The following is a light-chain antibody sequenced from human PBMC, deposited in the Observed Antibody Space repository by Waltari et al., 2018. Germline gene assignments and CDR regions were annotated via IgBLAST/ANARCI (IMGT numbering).Light chain of an antibody. Sequence: IVFTQSPGTLPLSPGERATLSCRARQSVSSSYLAWYQQKPGQAPRLLIYGASSMATGIPDRFSGSGSGTDVTLTISRLEPEDFVVYYCQQYGSSPGTFGQGTKVEIK. CDR3: QQYGSSPGT. CDR1: QSVSSSY. V-gene: IGKV3-20*01. J-gene: IGKJ1*01. CDR2: GAS.